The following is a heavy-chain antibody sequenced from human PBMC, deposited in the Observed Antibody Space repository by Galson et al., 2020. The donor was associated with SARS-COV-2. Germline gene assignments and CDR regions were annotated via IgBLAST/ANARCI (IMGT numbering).Heavy chain of an antibody. D-gene: IGHD3-16*02. CDR1: GFTFSNAW. V-gene: IGHV3-15*01. Sequence: GGSLRLSCAASGFTFSNAWMSWVRQAPGKGLEWVGRIKSKTDGGTTDYAAPVKGRFTISRDDSKNTLYLQMNSLKTEDTAVYYCTTGYYDYVWGSYRRSSDAFDIWGQGTMVTVSS. CDR2: IKSKTDGGTT. CDR3: TTGYYDYVWGSYRRSSDAFDI. J-gene: IGHJ3*02.